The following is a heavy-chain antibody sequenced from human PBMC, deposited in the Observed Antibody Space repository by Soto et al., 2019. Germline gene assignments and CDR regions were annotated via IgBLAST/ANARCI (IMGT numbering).Heavy chain of an antibody. Sequence: SVKVSCKASGFTFTSSAVQWVRQARGQRLEWIGWIVVGSGNTNYAQKFQERVTITRDMSTSTAYMELSSLRSEDTAVYYCAGASRPDYYDSSGYYDLDYWGQGTLVTVSS. CDR1: GFTFTSSA. CDR3: AGASRPDYYDSSGYYDLDY. D-gene: IGHD3-22*01. J-gene: IGHJ4*02. V-gene: IGHV1-58*01. CDR2: IVVGSGNT.